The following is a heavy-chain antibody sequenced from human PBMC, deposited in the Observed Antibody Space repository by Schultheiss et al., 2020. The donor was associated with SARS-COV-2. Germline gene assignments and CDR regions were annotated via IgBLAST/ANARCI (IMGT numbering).Heavy chain of an antibody. CDR2: INPSGGST. J-gene: IGHJ6*02. CDR1: GYTFTSYY. D-gene: IGHD4-11*01. CDR3: AREFGYSNFRYYYYYYGMDV. V-gene: IGHV1-46*01. Sequence: ASVKVSCKASGYTFTSYYMHWVRQAPGQGLEWMGIINPSGGSTSYAQKFQGRVTMTRDTSISTAYMELSRLRSDDTAVYYCAREFGYSNFRYYYYYYGMDVWGQGTTVTVSS.